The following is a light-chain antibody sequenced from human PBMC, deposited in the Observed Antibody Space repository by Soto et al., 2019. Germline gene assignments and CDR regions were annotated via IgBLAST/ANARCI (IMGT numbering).Light chain of an antibody. CDR2: EVS. Sequence: QSVLTQPASVSGSPGQSITISCTGTSSDVGGYNYVSWYQQHTGKAPKLMIYEVSNRPSGVSNRGSGSTSGNTASLTISGRQAEDEDDYYCSSYTSSSSLVFGRGTKLTVL. CDR1: SSDVGGYNY. CDR3: SSYTSSSSLV. J-gene: IGLJ3*02. V-gene: IGLV2-14*01.